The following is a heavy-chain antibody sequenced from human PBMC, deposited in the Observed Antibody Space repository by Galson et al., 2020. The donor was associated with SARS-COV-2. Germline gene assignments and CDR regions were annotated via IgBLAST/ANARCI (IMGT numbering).Heavy chain of an antibody. J-gene: IGHJ2*01. Sequence: GASLSASGVGVGWVRQPPGKALEWLTLIYWDDDKRYNPSLKSRLTITKDTSKNEVFLTLTNMNSADTGTYFCARRPPGSSWFEGGHWYFDLWGRGTLVTVSS. CDR3: ARRPPGSSWFEGGHWYFDL. V-gene: IGHV2-5*02. CDR1: GASLSASGVG. D-gene: IGHD6-13*01. CDR2: IYWDDDK.